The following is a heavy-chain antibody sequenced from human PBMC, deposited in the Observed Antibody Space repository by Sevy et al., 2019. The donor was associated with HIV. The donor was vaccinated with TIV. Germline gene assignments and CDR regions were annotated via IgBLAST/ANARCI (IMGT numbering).Heavy chain of an antibody. Sequence: SETLSLTCAVYGGSFSGYYWSWIRQPPGKGLEWIGEINHSGSTNYNPSLKSRVTISVDTSKNQFSLKLSSVTAADTAVYYCARGGGDGYSNLFDYWGQGILVTVSS. CDR1: GGSFSGYY. CDR3: ARGGGDGYSNLFDY. V-gene: IGHV4-34*01. J-gene: IGHJ4*02. CDR2: INHSGST. D-gene: IGHD4-4*01.